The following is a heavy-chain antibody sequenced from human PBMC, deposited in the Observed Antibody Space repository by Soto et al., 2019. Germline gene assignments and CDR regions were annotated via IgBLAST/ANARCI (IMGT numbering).Heavy chain of an antibody. Sequence: LVKVSCKASGGTFSSYAISWVRQAPGQGLEWMGGIIPIFGTANYAQKFQGRVTITADKSTSTAYMELSSLRSEDTAVYYCVSNGDYFNWFDPWGQGTLVTSPQ. CDR3: VSNGDYFNWFDP. D-gene: IGHD4-17*01. J-gene: IGHJ5*02. CDR1: GGTFSSYA. V-gene: IGHV1-69*06. CDR2: IIPIFGTA.